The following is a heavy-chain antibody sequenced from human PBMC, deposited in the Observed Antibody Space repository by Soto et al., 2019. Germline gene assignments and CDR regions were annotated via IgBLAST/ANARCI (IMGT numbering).Heavy chain of an antibody. CDR2: IKQDGSEK. V-gene: IGHV3-7*01. D-gene: IGHD4-17*01. J-gene: IGHJ6*03. CDR3: ATTVNYYYYMDV. Sequence: GGSLRLSCAASGFTFSSYWMSWIRQAPGKGLEWVANIKQDGSEKYYVDSVKGRFTISRDNAKNSLYLQMNSLRAEDTAVYYCATTVNYYYYMDVWGKGTTVTVSS. CDR1: GFTFSSYW.